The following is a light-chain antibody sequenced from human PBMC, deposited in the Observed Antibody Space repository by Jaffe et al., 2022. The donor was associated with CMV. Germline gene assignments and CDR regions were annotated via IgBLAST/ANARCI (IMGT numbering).Light chain of an antibody. CDR2: RHN. V-gene: IGLV3-9*01. Sequence: SYELTQPLSVSVALGQTARITCGGYNIGGKNVHWYQQKPGQAPVLVIFRHNSRPSGIPEQFSGSNSGNTATLTISRAQAGDEADYYCQVWDSSTVVFGGGTKLTVL. CDR1: NIGGKN. CDR3: QVWDSSTVV. J-gene: IGLJ3*02.